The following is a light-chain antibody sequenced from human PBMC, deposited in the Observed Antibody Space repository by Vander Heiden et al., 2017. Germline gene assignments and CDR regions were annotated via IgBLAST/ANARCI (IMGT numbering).Light chain of an antibody. CDR3: SSYTSSSTLGV. CDR1: SSHVGGYNY. V-gene: IGLV2-14*01. CDR2: EVS. Sequence: SALTQPPSVSGSPGQSSTISCTGTSSHVGGYNYVSWYQQHPGKAPKLMIYEVSNRPSGVSNRFSGSKSGNTASLTISGLQAEDEADYYCSSYTSSSTLGVFGTGTKVTVL. J-gene: IGLJ1*01.